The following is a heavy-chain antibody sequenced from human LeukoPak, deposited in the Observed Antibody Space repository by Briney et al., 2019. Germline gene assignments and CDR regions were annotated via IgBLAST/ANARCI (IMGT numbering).Heavy chain of an antibody. CDR1: GYTFTSYD. D-gene: IGHD6-13*01. V-gene: IGHV1-8*01. CDR2: MNPNSGNT. CDR3: ARHPSSSWYYYGMDV. J-gene: IGHJ6*02. Sequence: ASAKVSCKASGYTFTSYDINWVRQATGQGLEWMGWMNPNSGNTGYAQKFQGRVTMTRNTSISTAYMELSSLRSEDTAVYYCARHPSSSWYYYGMDVWGQGTTVTVSS.